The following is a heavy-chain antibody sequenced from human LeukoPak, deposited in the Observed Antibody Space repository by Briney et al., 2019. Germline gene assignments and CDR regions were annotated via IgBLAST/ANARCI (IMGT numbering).Heavy chain of an antibody. V-gene: IGHV1-24*01. CDR3: ATPYDSSGYLDY. CDR1: GYTLTELS. J-gene: IGHJ4*02. CDR2: FDPEDGET. Sequence: ASVKVSCKVSGYTLTELSMHWVRQAPGKGLEWMGGFDPEDGETIYAQKFQGRVPMTEDTPTDTAYMELSSLRSEDTAVYYCATPYDSSGYLDYWGQGTLVTVSS. D-gene: IGHD3-22*01.